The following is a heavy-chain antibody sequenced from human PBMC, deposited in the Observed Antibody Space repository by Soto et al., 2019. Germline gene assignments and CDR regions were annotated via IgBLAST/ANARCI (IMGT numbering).Heavy chain of an antibody. J-gene: IGHJ6*03. CDR3: ARQAYDFWSGYLEGPHYYMDV. V-gene: IGHV4-59*08. CDR1: GGSISSYY. D-gene: IGHD3-3*01. Sequence: SETLSLTCTVSGGSISSYYWSWIRQPPGEGLEWIGYIYYSGSTNYNPSLKSRVTISVDTSKNQFSLKLSSVTAADTAVYYCARQAYDFWSGYLEGPHYYMDVWGKGTTVTVSS. CDR2: IYYSGST.